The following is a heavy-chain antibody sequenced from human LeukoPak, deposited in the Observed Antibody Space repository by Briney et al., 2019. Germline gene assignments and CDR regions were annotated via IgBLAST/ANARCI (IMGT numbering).Heavy chain of an antibody. Sequence: ASVKVSCKASGYTFTSYGISWVRQAPGQGLEWMGWISAFNGNTNYAQKLQGRVTMTTDTSTSTAYMELRSLRSDDTAVYYCARVLFRGYYYDSSGYYNYWGQGTLVAVSS. CDR3: ARVLFRGYYYDSSGYYNY. CDR1: GYTFTSYG. D-gene: IGHD3-22*01. CDR2: ISAFNGNT. J-gene: IGHJ4*02. V-gene: IGHV1-18*01.